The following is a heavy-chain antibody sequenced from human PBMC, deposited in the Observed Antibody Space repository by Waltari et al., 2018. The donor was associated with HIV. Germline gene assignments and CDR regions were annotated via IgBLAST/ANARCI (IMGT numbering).Heavy chain of an antibody. D-gene: IGHD3-22*01. Sequence: QVQLVQSGAEVKNPGASVTVPCKASGYTFTGYYMSWVRQAPGQGLEWMGWINPNSGGTNYAQKFQGRVTMTRDTSISTAYMELSRLRSDDTAVYYCARDTPDAYYYDTSGYWSWGQGTLVTVSS. CDR2: INPNSGGT. CDR3: ARDTPDAYYYDTSGYWS. J-gene: IGHJ5*02. V-gene: IGHV1-2*02. CDR1: GYTFTGYY.